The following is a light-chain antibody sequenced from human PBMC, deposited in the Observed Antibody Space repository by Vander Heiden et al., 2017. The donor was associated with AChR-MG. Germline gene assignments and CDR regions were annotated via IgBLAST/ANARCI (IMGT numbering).Light chain of an antibody. Sequence: SYELTQLPSVSVSPGQTASITYSGDRLGNKYASWYQQKPGQSPVLIIHQNDKRPSGIPERFSGSSSGNTATLTISGTQSLDEADYFCQAWDSRSNWVFGGGTKLTVL. CDR1: RLGNKY. V-gene: IGLV3-1*01. CDR2: QND. CDR3: QAWDSRSNWV. J-gene: IGLJ3*02.